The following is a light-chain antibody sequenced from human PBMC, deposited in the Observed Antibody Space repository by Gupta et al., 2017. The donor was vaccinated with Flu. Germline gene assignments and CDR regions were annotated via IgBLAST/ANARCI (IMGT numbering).Light chain of an antibody. Sequence: VTITCTGTSSDIGTYNYVSWYQQHPGKAPKLIIFEVNERPSGVPDRFSASKSGNTASLTVSGLQAEDEADYFCCPYGHNRRFGGGTKLNV. V-gene: IGLV2-8*01. CDR1: SSDIGTYNY. CDR2: EVN. J-gene: IGLJ2*01. CDR3: CPYGHNRR.